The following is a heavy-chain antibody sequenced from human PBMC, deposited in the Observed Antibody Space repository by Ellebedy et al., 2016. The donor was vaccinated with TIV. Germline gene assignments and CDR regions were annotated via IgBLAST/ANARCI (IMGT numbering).Heavy chain of an antibody. CDR2: IYSTVSTGGT. D-gene: IGHD3-22*01. Sequence: MPSETLSLTCTVSGGSISSYYWSWIRQPAGKGLEWIGRIYSTVSTGGTNYSPSLKSRITMSVDRSKNQFSLKLSSVTAADTAVYYCARDGLHSSGWYCDYWGQGTQVTVSS. CDR3: ARDGLHSSGWYCDY. V-gene: IGHV4-4*07. J-gene: IGHJ4*02. CDR1: GGSISSYY.